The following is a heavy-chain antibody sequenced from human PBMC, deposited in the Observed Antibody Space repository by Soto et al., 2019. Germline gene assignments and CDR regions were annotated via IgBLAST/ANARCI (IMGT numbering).Heavy chain of an antibody. J-gene: IGHJ4*02. D-gene: IGHD3-3*01. CDR1: GFTLSGFW. V-gene: IGHV3-74*01. CDR2: ISPDGSDK. Sequence: EVYLVESGGGLVQPGGSLRLSCPASGFTLSGFWMNWVRQAPGKGLMWVSHISPDGSDKAYADFGKGRFSISRDDSKDTVYLQLNSLRAADTAIYYCVRDGKSLLAYDSWGQGTLVTVSS. CDR3: VRDGKSLLAYDS.